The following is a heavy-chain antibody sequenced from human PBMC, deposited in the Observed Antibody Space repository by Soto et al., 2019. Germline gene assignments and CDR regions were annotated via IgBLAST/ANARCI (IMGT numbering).Heavy chain of an antibody. D-gene: IGHD1-1*01. CDR3: AKRLGAQLERYYYYYYMDV. J-gene: IGHJ6*03. CDR2: ISGSGGST. V-gene: IGHV3-23*01. CDR1: GFTFSSYA. Sequence: PGGSLRLSCAASGFTFSSYAMSWVRQAPGKGLEWVSAISGSGGSTYYADSVKGRFTISRDNSKNTLYLQMNSLRAEDTAVYYCAKRLGAQLERYYYYYYMDVWGKGTTVTVSS.